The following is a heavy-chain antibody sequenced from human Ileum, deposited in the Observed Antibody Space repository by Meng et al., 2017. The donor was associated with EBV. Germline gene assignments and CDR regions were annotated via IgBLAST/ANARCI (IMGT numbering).Heavy chain of an antibody. CDR2: TSKSGST. V-gene: IGHV4-4*02. CDR1: GGSISRSDW. J-gene: IGHJ4*02. CDR3: ASSDYYRSDY. D-gene: IGHD3-22*01. Sequence: GQLKASGLALVKLSVTLSVTCADYGGSISRSDWGSWVGKPPGKGVEWIGETSKSGSTNYRPCLKSRVTISIDKSKNQLSLKLNSVTAADTAVYYCASSDYYRSDYWGQGTLVTVSS.